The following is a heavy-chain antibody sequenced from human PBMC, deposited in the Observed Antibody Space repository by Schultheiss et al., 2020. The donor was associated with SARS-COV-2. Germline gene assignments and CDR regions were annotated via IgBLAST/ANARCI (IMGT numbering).Heavy chain of an antibody. CDR1: GFTFNNCW. CDR2: IDGDGSYT. Sequence: GGSLRLSCAASGFTFNNCWMHWVRQVPGKGLVWVSRIDGDGSYTNYADSVKGRFTISRDNAKHTLYLQMNSLRAEDTAVYYCATADTAMVYFQHWGQGTLVTVSS. J-gene: IGHJ1*01. D-gene: IGHD5-18*01. CDR3: ATADTAMVYFQH. V-gene: IGHV3-74*01.